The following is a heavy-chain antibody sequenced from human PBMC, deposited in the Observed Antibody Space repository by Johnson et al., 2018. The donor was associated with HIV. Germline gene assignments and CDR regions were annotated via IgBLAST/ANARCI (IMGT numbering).Heavy chain of an antibody. CDR2: IKSKTDGGTT. V-gene: IGHV3-15*01. CDR3: TTDPCWNGYHAFDI. D-gene: IGHD1-1*01. Sequence: VQLVESGGGLVEPGGSLRLSCAASGFTFSNAWMSWVRQAPGKGLEWVGRIKSKTDGGTTDYAAPVKGRFTISRHDSKNMLYLQMKSLKTEDTAVYYCTTDPCWNGYHAFDIWGQGKMVTVSS. CDR1: GFTFSNAW. J-gene: IGHJ3*02.